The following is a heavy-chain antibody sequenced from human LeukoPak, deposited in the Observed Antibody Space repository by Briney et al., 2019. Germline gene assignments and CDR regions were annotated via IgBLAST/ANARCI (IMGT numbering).Heavy chain of an antibody. D-gene: IGHD5-18*01. V-gene: IGHV3-30-3*01. CDR2: ISYDGSNK. Sequence: GGSLRLSCAASGFTFSSYAMHWVRQAPGKGLEWVAVISYDGSNKYYADYVKGRFTISRDNSKNTLYLQMNSLRAEDTAVYYCARDNGYSYGYSYYYYGMDVWGQGTTVTVSS. J-gene: IGHJ6*02. CDR1: GFTFSSYA. CDR3: ARDNGYSYGYSYYYYGMDV.